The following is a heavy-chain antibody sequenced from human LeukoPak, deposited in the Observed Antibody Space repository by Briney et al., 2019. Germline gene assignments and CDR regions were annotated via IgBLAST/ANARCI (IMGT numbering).Heavy chain of an antibody. J-gene: IGHJ5*02. CDR2: ISAYNGNT. V-gene: IGHV1-18*01. CDR3: ARGKFRLSDSWFDP. D-gene: IGHD3-16*01. Sequence: ASVKVSCKASGYTFTSYGISWVRQAPGQGLEWLGWISAYNGNTNYAQKLQGRVTMTTDTSTSTAYMELRSLRSDDTAVYYCARGKFRLSDSWFDPWGQGTLVTVSS. CDR1: GYTFTSYG.